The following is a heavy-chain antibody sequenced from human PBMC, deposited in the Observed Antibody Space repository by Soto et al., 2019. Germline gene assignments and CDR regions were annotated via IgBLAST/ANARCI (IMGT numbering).Heavy chain of an antibody. V-gene: IGHV3-21*01. D-gene: IGHD3-10*01. CDR1: GFTFSSYS. J-gene: IGHJ4*02. CDR2: ISSSSSYI. CDR3: ARYSTYYYGSGSYYGDRFDY. Sequence: GGSLRLSCAASGFTFSSYSMNWVRQAPGKGLEWVSSISSSSSYIYYADSVKGRFTISRDNAKNSLYLQMNSLRAEDTAVYYCARYSTYYYGSGSYYGDRFDYWGQGTLVTVSS.